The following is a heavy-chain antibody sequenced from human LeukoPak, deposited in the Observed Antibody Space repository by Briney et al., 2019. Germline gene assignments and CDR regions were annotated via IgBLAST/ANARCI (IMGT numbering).Heavy chain of an antibody. D-gene: IGHD6-19*01. CDR3: GAGSSGLYGMDV. J-gene: IGHJ6*02. V-gene: IGHV1-46*01. CDR1: GYTFTSYY. CDR2: INPSGGST. Sequence: ASVKVSCKASGYTFTSYYMHWVRQAPGQGLEWMGIINPSGGSTSYAQKFQGRVTMTRNTSISTAYMELSSLRSEDTAVYYCGAGSSGLYGMDVWGQGTTVTVSS.